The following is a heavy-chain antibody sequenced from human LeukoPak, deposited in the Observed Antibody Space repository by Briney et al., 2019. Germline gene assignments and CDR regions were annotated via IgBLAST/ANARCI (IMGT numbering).Heavy chain of an antibody. V-gene: IGHV1-2*02. D-gene: IGHD4-23*01. CDR1: GYSFNDYY. CDR2: ISPNSGDT. CDR3: ARYSGGTLKYFDS. Sequence: ASVKVSCKASGYSFNDYYIHWVRQAPGQGLEWMGWISPNSGDTNYAQNLQGRVTITRDPSITTAYTELSGLTSDDTALYFLARYSGGTLKYFDSWGQGTLVTASS. J-gene: IGHJ4*02.